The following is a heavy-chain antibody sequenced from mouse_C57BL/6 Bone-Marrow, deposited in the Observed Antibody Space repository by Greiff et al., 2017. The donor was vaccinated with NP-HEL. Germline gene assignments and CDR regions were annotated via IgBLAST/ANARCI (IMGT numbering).Heavy chain of an antibody. D-gene: IGHD1-1*01. CDR2: INPGSGGT. V-gene: IGHV1-54*01. CDR3: ARGNFITTVVPFAY. J-gene: IGHJ3*01. Sequence: VQLQQSGAELVRPGTSVKVSCKASGYAFTSYLIEWVKQRPGQGLEWIGVINPGSGGTNYNEKFKGKATLTADKSSSTAYMQLSSLTSEDSAVYFCARGNFITTVVPFAYWGQGTLVTVSA. CDR1: GYAFTSYL.